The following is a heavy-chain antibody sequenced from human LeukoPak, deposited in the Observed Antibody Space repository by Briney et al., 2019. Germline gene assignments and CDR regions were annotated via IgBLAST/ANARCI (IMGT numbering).Heavy chain of an antibody. CDR2: IYYSGSA. Sequence: PSETLSLTCTVSGGSISSYYWSWIRQPPGKGLEWIGYIYYSGSANYNPSLKSRVTISVDTSKNQFSLKLSSVTAADTAVYYCAGHSPYSSSLIWGQGTMVTVSS. V-gene: IGHV4-59*01. CDR1: GGSISSYY. CDR3: AGHSPYSSSLI. J-gene: IGHJ3*02. D-gene: IGHD6-13*01.